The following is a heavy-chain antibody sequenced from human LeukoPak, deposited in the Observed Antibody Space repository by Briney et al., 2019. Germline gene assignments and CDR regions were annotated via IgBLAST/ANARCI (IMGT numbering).Heavy chain of an antibody. D-gene: IGHD4-11*01. CDR1: SGSFSGYY. V-gene: IGHV4-34*01. CDR3: ARSGGYSNYLYYYYGMDV. CDR2: INHSGST. J-gene: IGHJ6*02. Sequence: SETLSLTCAVYSGSFSGYYWSWIRQPPGKGLEWIGEINHSGSTNYNPSLKSRVTISVDTSKNQFSLKLSSVTAADTAVYYCARSGGYSNYLYYYYGMDVWGQGTTVTVSS.